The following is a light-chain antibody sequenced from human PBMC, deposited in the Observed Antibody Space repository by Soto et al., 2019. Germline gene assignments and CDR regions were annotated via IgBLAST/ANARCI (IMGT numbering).Light chain of an antibody. J-gene: IGKJ1*01. V-gene: IGKV1-5*01. CDR3: QHTRT. CDR2: DAS. CDR1: QNINNW. Sequence: DFQMTQSPSTLSASVGDRVTITCRPSQNINNWVAWYQQKPGEAPIFLIYDASTLQRGVPSRFSGSGFGTEFSLTISSLQPDDFSSYYCQHTRTFGQGTNVEI.